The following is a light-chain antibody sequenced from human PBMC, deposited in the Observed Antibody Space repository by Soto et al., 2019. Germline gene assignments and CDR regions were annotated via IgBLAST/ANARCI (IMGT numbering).Light chain of an antibody. V-gene: IGKV2-28*01. CDR2: LGS. J-gene: IGKJ5*01. Sequence: DIVMTQSPLSLPVTPGEPASISCRSSQSLLHSNGYNYLDWYLQQPGQSPPLLIYLGSNRASGVPDSLGGSGSRTDFTLKVSRVGAEDGGVYYCVHALPTPRAVGEGTRLE. CDR3: VHALPTPRA. CDR1: QSLLHSNGYNY.